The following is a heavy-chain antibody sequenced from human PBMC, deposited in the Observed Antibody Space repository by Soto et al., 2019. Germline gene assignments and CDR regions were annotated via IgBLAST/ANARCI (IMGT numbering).Heavy chain of an antibody. CDR3: AKDLIVVVVAATMDY. V-gene: IGHV3-23*01. CDR2: ISGSGGST. J-gene: IGHJ4*02. Sequence: GGSLRLSCAASGFTFSSYAMSWVRQAPGKGLEWVSAISGSGGSTYYADSVKGRFTISRDNSKNTLYLQMNSLRAEDTAVYYCAKDLIVVVVAATMDYWGQGTLVTVSS. D-gene: IGHD2-15*01. CDR1: GFTFSSYA.